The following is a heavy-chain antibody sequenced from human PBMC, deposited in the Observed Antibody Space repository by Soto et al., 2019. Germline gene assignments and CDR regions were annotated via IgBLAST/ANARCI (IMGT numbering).Heavy chain of an antibody. V-gene: IGHV4-59*05. Sequence: PSETLSLTCTVSGGSISNYSWSWIRQPPGKGLEWIGSIYYSGSTYYNPSLKSRVTISVDTSKNQFSLKLSSVTAADTAVYYCARSISYDFWSGYYDYWGQGTLVTVSS. CDR1: GGSISNYS. D-gene: IGHD3-3*01. J-gene: IGHJ4*02. CDR3: ARSISYDFWSGYYDY. CDR2: IYYSGST.